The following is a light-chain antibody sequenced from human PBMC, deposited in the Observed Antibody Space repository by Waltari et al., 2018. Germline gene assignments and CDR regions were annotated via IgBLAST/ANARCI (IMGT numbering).Light chain of an antibody. CDR2: KAS. Sequence: MTQSPATLSASVGDRVTITCRASQSISSWLAWYQHKPGKAPKILIYKASSLKNAVPSRFSGSGSGTEFTLTISSLQPDDFATYYCQQYNSYSYTFGQGTKLGIK. CDR1: QSISSW. V-gene: IGKV1-5*03. CDR3: QQYNSYSYT. J-gene: IGKJ2*01.